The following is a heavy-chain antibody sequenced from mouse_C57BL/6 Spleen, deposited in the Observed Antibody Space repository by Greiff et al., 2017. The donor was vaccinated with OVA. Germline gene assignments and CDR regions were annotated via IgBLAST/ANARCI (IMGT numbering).Heavy chain of an antibody. CDR1: GFSLTSYG. J-gene: IGHJ4*01. CDR2: IWSGGST. Sequence: VQLQESGPGLVQPSQSLSITCTVSGFSLTSYGVHWVRQSPGKGLEWLGVIWSGGSTDYNAAFLSRLSLSKDNSNSQVVFKMNRLQADDTSIYYCARLLLLYYAIDYWGQGTSVTVSS. CDR3: ARLLLLYYAIDY. D-gene: IGHD1-1*01. V-gene: IGHV2-2*01.